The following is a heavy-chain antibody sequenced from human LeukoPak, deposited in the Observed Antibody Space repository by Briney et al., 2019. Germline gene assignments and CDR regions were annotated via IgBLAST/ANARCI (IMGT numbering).Heavy chain of an antibody. CDR3: ARSGLRYFDWLYY. J-gene: IGHJ4*02. CDR1: GFTFSSYG. CDR2: ISGSGSST. Sequence: GGSLRLSCAASGFTFSSYGMSWVRQAPGKGLEWVSAISGSGSSTYYADSVKGRFTNSRDNSKNTLYLQMNSLRAEDTAVYYCARSGLRYFDWLYYWGQGTLVTVSS. V-gene: IGHV3-23*01. D-gene: IGHD3-9*01.